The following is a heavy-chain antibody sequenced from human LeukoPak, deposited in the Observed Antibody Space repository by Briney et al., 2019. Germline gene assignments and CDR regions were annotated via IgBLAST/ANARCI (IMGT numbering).Heavy chain of an antibody. D-gene: IGHD3-10*01. V-gene: IGHV4-39*07. CDR3: ASRCISSGSYLCYYFDY. Sequence: SETLSLTCTVSGGSISSSSYYWGWIRQPPGKGLEWIGSIYYSGSTYYNPSLKSRVTISVDTSKNQFSLKLSSVTAADTAVYYCASRCISSGSYLCYYFDYWGQGTLVTVSS. CDR1: GGSISSSSYY. CDR2: IYYSGST. J-gene: IGHJ4*02.